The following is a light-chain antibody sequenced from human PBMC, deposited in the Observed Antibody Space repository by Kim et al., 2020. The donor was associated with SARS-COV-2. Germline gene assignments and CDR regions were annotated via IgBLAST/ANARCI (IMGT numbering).Light chain of an antibody. CDR1: QSVNSD. Sequence: EIVMTQSPATLSVSPGERATLSCRASQSVNSDLVWYQQKPGQAPRLLIYGASTRATGIPARFSGSGSGTEFTLTISSLQSEDFAVYYCQQYNNWPPFTFGPGTKVDIK. CDR2: GAS. V-gene: IGKV3-15*01. J-gene: IGKJ3*01. CDR3: QQYNNWPPFT.